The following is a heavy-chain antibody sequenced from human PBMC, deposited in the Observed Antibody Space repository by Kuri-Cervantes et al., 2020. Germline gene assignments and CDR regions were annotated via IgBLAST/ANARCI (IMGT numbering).Heavy chain of an antibody. V-gene: IGHV5-51*01. Sequence: GGSLRLSCQASRYRFTTYWIGWVRQKPGKGLEWVGFIYPGNSDTRYSPSFQGQVTISADKSISTAYLQWSSLKASDTAMYYCARTPEAKGDLDYWGQGTLVTVSS. D-gene: IGHD2-21*02. J-gene: IGHJ4*02. CDR1: RYRFTTYW. CDR2: IYPGNSDT. CDR3: ARTPEAKGDLDY.